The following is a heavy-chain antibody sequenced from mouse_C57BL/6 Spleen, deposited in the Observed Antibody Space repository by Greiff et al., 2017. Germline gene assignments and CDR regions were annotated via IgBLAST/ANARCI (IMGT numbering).Heavy chain of an antibody. CDR2: INPGSGGT. J-gene: IGHJ2*01. CDR1: GYAFTNYL. Sequence: QVQLQQSGAELVRPGTSVKVSCKASGYAFTNYLIEWVKQRPGQGLEWIGVINPGSGGTNYNEKFKGKATLTADKSSSTAYMQLSSLTSEDSAVXCCARGAMVRGFDYWGQGTTLTVSS. D-gene: IGHD2-1*01. CDR3: ARGAMVRGFDY. V-gene: IGHV1-54*01.